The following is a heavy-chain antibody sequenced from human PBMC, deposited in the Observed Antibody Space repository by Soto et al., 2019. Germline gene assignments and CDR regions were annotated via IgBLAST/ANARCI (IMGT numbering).Heavy chain of an antibody. J-gene: IGHJ4*02. D-gene: IGHD5-12*01. Sequence: SETLSLTCIVSGGSISEKYWNWVRQPPGKGLEWIGLIFANGHTDYNPSFKSRLSLSIDRTRNQFSLSLSSMTAADKAVYYCARGGGYDSFDFWGQGILVT. V-gene: IGHV4-4*07. CDR2: IFANGHT. CDR3: ARGGGYDSFDF. CDR1: GGSISEKY.